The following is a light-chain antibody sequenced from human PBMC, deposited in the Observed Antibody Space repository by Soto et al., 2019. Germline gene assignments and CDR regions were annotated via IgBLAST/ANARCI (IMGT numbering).Light chain of an antibody. V-gene: IGKV3-20*01. CDR2: GAS. Sequence: EIVLTQSPVTLSFSPGEIATLCCRASQSVSSRLAWYQQKPGQAPRLLIYGASSRTTGIPDRFSGSGSGTNFTLTISRLETEDFAVYYCQQYGGSPGTFGQGTKVDIK. J-gene: IGKJ1*01. CDR3: QQYGGSPGT. CDR1: QSVSSR.